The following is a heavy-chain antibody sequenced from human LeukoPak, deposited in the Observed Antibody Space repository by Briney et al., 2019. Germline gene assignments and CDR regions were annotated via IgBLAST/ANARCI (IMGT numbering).Heavy chain of an antibody. J-gene: IGHJ3*02. Sequence: PSETLSLTCAVYGGSFSCYYWSWIRQPPGKGLEWIGEINHSGSTNYNPSLKSRVTISVDTSKNQFSLKLSSVTAADTAVYYCARSYDSSGYSAFDIWGQGTMVTVSS. V-gene: IGHV4-34*01. CDR2: INHSGST. CDR3: ARSYDSSGYSAFDI. D-gene: IGHD3-22*01. CDR1: GGSFSCYY.